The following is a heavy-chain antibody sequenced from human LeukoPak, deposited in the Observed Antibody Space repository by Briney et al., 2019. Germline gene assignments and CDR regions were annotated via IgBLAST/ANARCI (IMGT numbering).Heavy chain of an antibody. V-gene: IGHV3-48*04. CDR1: GSDFSSHN. CDR2: ISRNSRTT. CDR3: ARERRGGTVVTPFDY. Sequence: GGSLRLSCAVSGSDFSSHNFHWVRQAPGKGLEWVSFISRNSRTTYYADSVKGRFTISRDNAKNSLYLQMNSLRAEDTAVYYCARERRGGTVVTPFDYWGQGTLVTVSS. D-gene: IGHD4-23*01. J-gene: IGHJ4*02.